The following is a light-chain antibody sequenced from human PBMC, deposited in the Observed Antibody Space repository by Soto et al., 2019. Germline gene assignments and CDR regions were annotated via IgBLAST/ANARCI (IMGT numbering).Light chain of an antibody. CDR2: EGS. V-gene: IGLV2-23*01. CDR1: SSDVGSYNL. Sequence: QSALTQPASVSGSPGQSITISCTGTSSDVGSYNLVSWYQQHPVKAPKLMIYEGSKRPSGVSNRFSGSKSGNTASLPISGLQAEDEADYYCCSYAGSSTVVFGGGTKLTVL. CDR3: CSYAGSSTVV. J-gene: IGLJ2*01.